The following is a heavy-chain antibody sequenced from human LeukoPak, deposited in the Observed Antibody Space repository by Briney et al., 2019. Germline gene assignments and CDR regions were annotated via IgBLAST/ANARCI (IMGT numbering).Heavy chain of an antibody. CDR1: GFTFSSYS. CDR2: ILNSGTTT. V-gene: IGHV3-48*04. Sequence: GGSLRLSCAASGFTFSSYSMNWVRQAPGKGLEWVSYILNSGTTTYYADSVKGRFTISRDNAKNSLYLQMNSLRAEDTGVYYCARDPPDYWGQGILVTVSS. CDR3: ARDPPDY. J-gene: IGHJ4*02.